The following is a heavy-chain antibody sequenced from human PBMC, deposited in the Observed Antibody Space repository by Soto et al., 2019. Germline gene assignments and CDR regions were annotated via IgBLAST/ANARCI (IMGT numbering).Heavy chain of an antibody. CDR3: ARHSGPQKLTGDRAFDI. CDR1: GGSISSSSYY. V-gene: IGHV4-39*01. Sequence: SETLSLTCTVSGGSISSSSYYWGWIRQPPGKGLEWIGSIYYSGSTYYNPSLKSRVTISGDTSKNQFSLKLSSVTAADTAVYYCARHSGPQKLTGDRAFDIWGQGTMVTVSS. CDR2: IYYSGST. J-gene: IGHJ3*02. D-gene: IGHD7-27*01.